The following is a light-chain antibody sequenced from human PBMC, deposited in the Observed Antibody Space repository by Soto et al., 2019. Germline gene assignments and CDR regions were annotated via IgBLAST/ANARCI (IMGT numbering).Light chain of an antibody. J-gene: IGKJ2*01. CDR2: ASS. CDR1: QGITRD. CDR3: LQHNSYPYT. V-gene: IGKV1-17*01. Sequence: DIQMTQSPSSLSASVGDRVSITCRASQGITRDLAWYQQKPGKAPKRLIYASSSLQSGVPSRFSGSGSGTEFPLTISRLQPEDFATYYCLQHNSYPYTFGQGTRLEIK.